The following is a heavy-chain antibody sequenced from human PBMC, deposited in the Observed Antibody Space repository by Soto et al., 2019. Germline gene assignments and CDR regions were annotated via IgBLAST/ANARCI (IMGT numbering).Heavy chain of an antibody. D-gene: IGHD5-12*01. Sequence: SETLSLTCTVSGGSISSSSYYWGWIRQPPGKGLEWIGSIYYSGNTYYNPSLKSRVTISVDTSKNQFSLKLSSVTAADTAVYYCARRPWLQLNYFDYWGQGTLVTVSS. CDR3: ARRPWLQLNYFDY. J-gene: IGHJ4*02. CDR1: GGSISSSSYY. CDR2: IYYSGNT. V-gene: IGHV4-39*01.